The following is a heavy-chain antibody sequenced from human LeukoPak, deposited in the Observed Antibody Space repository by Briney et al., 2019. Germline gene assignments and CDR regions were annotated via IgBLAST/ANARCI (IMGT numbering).Heavy chain of an antibody. CDR2: IYYSGST. V-gene: IGHV4-39*01. CDR1: GGSITNNSYY. Sequence: SETLSLTCTVSGGSITNNSYYWGWIRQPPGKGLEWIGSIYYSGSTYYNPSLKSRVTISVDTSKNQFSPKLSSVTAADTAVYYCARGGGMTLYYDFWSGYYYFDYWGQGTLVTVSS. CDR3: ARGGGMTLYYDFWSGYYYFDY. J-gene: IGHJ4*02. D-gene: IGHD3-3*01.